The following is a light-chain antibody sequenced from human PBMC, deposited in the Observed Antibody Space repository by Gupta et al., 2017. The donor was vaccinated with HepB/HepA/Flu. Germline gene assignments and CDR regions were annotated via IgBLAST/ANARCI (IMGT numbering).Light chain of an antibody. CDR1: QTVNSN. CDR3: QQYKLWCS. V-gene: IGKV3-15*01. CDR2: GAS. J-gene: IGKJ2*04. Sequence: EIVMTQSPATLSVSPGERATLSCRTSQTVNSNLAWYQQKPGQAPRLLIYGASTRATGIPARLSGSGSGTEFTLTISSLKAEDFAVYYCQQYKLWCSFGQGTKLEI.